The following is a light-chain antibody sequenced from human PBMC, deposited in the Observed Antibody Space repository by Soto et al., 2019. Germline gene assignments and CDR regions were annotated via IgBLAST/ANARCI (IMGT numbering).Light chain of an antibody. CDR2: KAS. CDR3: QQYSSYSSWT. CDR1: QSISSW. J-gene: IGKJ1*01. V-gene: IGKV1-5*03. Sequence: DIQMTQSPSTLSASVGDRVTITCRASQSISSWLAWYQQKPGKAPKLLIYKASSLESGVLSRFSSSGSVTEFTLTISSLQPDDFANYYCQQYSSYSSWTFGQGTKVESK.